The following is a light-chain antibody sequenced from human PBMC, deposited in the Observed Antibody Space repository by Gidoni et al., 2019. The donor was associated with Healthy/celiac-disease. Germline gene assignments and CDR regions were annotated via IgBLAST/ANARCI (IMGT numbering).Light chain of an antibody. J-gene: IGKJ1*01. CDR1: QSISTY. V-gene: IGKV1-39*01. CDR3: KRSYITPT. Sequence: DIQTTQSPSSLSASVGGRVTITCRASQSISTYLNGSQQKPGKALKLLISAASSWQRGVPSTFRGSGSGTDFTLTITSLRLEDFATNSFKRSYITPTFGQGTKVEIK. CDR2: AAS.